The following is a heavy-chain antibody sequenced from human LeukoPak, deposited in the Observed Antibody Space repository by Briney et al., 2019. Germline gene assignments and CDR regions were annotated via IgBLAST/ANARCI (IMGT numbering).Heavy chain of an antibody. J-gene: IGHJ2*01. D-gene: IGHD4-17*01. CDR3: ARSGEDYGDYVGYFDL. V-gene: IGHV4-59*01. CDR2: IYYSGST. CDR1: GGSISSYY. Sequence: ETLSLTCTVSGGSISSYYWSWVRQPPGKGLEWIGYIYYSGSTNYNPSLKSRVTLSVDTSKNQFSLKLSSVTAADTAVYYCARSGEDYGDYVGYFDLWGRGTLVTVSS.